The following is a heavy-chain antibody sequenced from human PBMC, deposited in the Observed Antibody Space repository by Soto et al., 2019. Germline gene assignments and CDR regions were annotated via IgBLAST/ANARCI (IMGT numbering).Heavy chain of an antibody. D-gene: IGHD2-8*01. CDR2: FIPIFGNK. J-gene: IGHJ4*02. CDR1: VGTFSNYP. V-gene: IGHV1-69*01. Sequence: QVHLVQSGAEVKRPGSSVKVSRKASVGTFSNYPISWVRQAPGQGLEWMGGFIPIFGNKHYAQKFQGRVTITADESTRKPFLVLSGLRSHDAAVYYCWGGGANRCHLRSHYWGQGTLVSVAT. CDR3: WGGGANRCHLRSHY.